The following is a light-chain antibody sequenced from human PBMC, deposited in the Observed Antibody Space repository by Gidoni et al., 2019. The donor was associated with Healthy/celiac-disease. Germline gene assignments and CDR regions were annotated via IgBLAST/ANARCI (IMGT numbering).Light chain of an antibody. Sequence: EIVMTQPPATLSVSPGERATLSCRASQSVSSNLAWYQQKPGQAPRLRIYGASTRATGIPARVSGSGSGTEFTLTISSLQSEDFAVYYCQQYNNWPLTFGGGTKVEIK. CDR3: QQYNNWPLT. V-gene: IGKV3-15*01. CDR2: GAS. J-gene: IGKJ4*01. CDR1: QSVSSN.